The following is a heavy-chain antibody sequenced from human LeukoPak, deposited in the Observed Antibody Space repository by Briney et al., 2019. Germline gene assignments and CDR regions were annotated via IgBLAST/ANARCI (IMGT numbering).Heavy chain of an antibody. D-gene: IGHD3-22*01. CDR3: ARAGYHYDSSGYFN. Sequence: GGSLRLSCAASGFTFSDYYMSWIRQAPGKGLEWVSYFGSSGGPIYYADSVKGRFTISRDNAKNSLYLQMNSLRAEDAAVYYCARAGYHYDSSGYFNWGQGTLVTVSS. CDR1: GFTFSDYY. CDR2: FGSSGGPI. J-gene: IGHJ4*02. V-gene: IGHV3-11*04.